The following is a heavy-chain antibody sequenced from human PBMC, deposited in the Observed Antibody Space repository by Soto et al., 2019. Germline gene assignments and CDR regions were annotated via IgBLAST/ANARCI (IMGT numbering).Heavy chain of an antibody. CDR1: GFTFSSYG. D-gene: IGHD3-3*01. Sequence: GGSLRLSCAASGFTFSSYGMHWVRQAPGKGLEWVAVISYDGSNKYYADSVKGRFTISRDNSKNKLYLQMNSLRAEDTAVYYCAKDFQASTYYDFWSGYYKYYYYYGMDVWGQVTTVTISS. V-gene: IGHV3-30*18. CDR2: ISYDGSNK. CDR3: AKDFQASTYYDFWSGYYKYYYYYGMDV. J-gene: IGHJ6*02.